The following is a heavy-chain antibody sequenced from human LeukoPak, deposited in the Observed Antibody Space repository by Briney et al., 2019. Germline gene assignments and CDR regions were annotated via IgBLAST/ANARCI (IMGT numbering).Heavy chain of an antibody. CDR3: ARGLLRLGGWFDP. J-gene: IGHJ5*02. D-gene: IGHD4-11*01. V-gene: IGHV3-66*01. Sequence: PGGSLRLSCAAYGFTVSSNYMSLVRQAPGKGLEWVSVIYSGGSTYYADSVKGRFTISRDNSKNTLYLQMNSLRAEDTAVYYCARGLLRLGGWFDPWGQGTLVTVSS. CDR2: IYSGGST. CDR1: GFTVSSNY.